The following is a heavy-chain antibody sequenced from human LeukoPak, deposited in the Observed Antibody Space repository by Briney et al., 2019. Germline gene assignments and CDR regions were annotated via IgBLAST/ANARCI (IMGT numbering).Heavy chain of an antibody. CDR1: GFTFSSYS. V-gene: IGHV3-48*02. CDR2: NSSSSSTI. Sequence: PGGSLRLSCAASGFTFSSYSMNWVRQAPGKGLDRVSYNSSSSSTIYYADSVKGRFTISRDNAKNSLYLQMNSLRDEDTAVYYCARGSAMVRGVLLDYWGQGTLVTVSS. CDR3: ARGSAMVRGVLLDY. J-gene: IGHJ4*02. D-gene: IGHD3-10*01.